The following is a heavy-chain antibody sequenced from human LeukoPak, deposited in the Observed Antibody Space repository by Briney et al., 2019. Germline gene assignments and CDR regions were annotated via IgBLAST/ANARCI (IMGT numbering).Heavy chain of an antibody. CDR2: INSDGRST. Sequence: GGSLRLSCAASGFTFSSYWMHWVRQAPGKGLVWVSRINSDGRSTSYADSVKGRFTIARDNANNTLYLQMNSLRAEDTAVYYCARGYYHYGSGTYDWGQGTLVTVSS. V-gene: IGHV3-74*01. CDR1: GFTFSSYW. CDR3: ARGYYHYGSGTYD. J-gene: IGHJ4*02. D-gene: IGHD3-10*01.